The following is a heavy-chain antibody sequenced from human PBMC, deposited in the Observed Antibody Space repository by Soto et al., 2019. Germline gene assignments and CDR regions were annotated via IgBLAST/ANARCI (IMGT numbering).Heavy chain of an antibody. V-gene: IGHV3-30*04. D-gene: IGHD4-17*01. CDR3: ARHIQTTGFDY. J-gene: IGHJ4*02. Sequence: DSVKGRFTISRDNSNNTLFLQMTRLRIEDTAVYYCARHIQTTGFDYWGQGTLVTVSS.